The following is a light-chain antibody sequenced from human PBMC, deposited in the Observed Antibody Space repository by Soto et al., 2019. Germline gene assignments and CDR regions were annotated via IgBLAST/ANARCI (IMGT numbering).Light chain of an antibody. CDR3: QTWDNNTVI. CDR1: KLGDKY. CDR2: QDA. J-gene: IGLJ2*01. Sequence: SYELTQPPSVSVSPGQTASITCSGDKLGDKYVCWYQQKPGQSPVVVVYQDAKRPSRIPERFAGSNSGNTATLTISGTQAMDEADYYCQTWDNNTVIFGGGTKVTVL. V-gene: IGLV3-1*01.